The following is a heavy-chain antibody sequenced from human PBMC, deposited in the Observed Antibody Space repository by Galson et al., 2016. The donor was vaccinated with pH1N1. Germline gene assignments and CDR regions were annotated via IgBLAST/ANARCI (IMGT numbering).Heavy chain of an antibody. D-gene: IGHD2-15*01. V-gene: IGHV1-8*01. CDR3: ARGGYCSGGSCYDVFDY. J-gene: IGHJ4*02. CDR1: GYTLTDYD. CDR2: MNPNNDNT. Sequence: SVKVSCKASGYTLTDYDINWVRQGTGQGLEWMGWMNPNNDNTGYAQKFQGRVTMTRITSISTAYMELSSLRSEDTAVYYCARGGYCSGGSCYDVFDYWGQGTLVTVS.